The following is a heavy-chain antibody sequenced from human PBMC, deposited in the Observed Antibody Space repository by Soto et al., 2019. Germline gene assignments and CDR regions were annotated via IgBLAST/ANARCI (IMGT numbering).Heavy chain of an antibody. V-gene: IGHV3-64*01. D-gene: IGHD2-15*01. J-gene: IGHJ4*02. CDR3: AREYCSGGNCQLFFDY. CDR1: GFTFSSYA. CDR2: ITSSGNSP. Sequence: GGSLRLSCAASGFTFSSYAMHWVRQAPGKGLEYVSAITSSGNSPYYANSVKGRFTISRDNSKNTLYLQMGSLRAEDMAVYYCAREYCSGGNCQLFFDYWGQGTLVTVSS.